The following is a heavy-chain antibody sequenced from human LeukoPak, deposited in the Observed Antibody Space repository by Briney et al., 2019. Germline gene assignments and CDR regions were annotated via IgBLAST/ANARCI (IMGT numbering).Heavy chain of an antibody. Sequence: GGSLRLSCTASGYTFSDYGMHWVRQAPGKGLEWLSVISYSGVVKFYADSVKGRFTISRDNSKNTLYLQMNSLRAEDTAVYYCARDWAYWGQGTLVTVS. CDR2: ISYSGVVK. CDR3: ARDWAY. V-gene: IGHV3-33*08. J-gene: IGHJ4*02. CDR1: GYTFSDYG. D-gene: IGHD3-16*01.